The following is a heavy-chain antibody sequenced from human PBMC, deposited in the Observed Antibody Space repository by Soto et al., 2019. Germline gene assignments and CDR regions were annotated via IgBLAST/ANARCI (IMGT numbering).Heavy chain of an antibody. V-gene: IGHV3-33*01. CDR2: IWYDVSNK. Sequence: QVQLVESGGGVVQPGRSLRLSCAASGFTFSSYGMDWVRQAPCKRLEWVAVIWYDVSNKYYADSVKGRFTISRDNSKNTLYLQMNSLRDEDTAVYYCARYGSGSYYDYWGQGTLVTVSS. CDR3: ARYGSGSYYDY. D-gene: IGHD3-10*01. CDR1: GFTFSSYG. J-gene: IGHJ4*02.